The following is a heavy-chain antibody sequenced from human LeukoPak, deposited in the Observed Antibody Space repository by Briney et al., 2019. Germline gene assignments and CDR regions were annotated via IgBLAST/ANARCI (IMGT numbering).Heavy chain of an antibody. D-gene: IGHD5-12*01. V-gene: IGHV3-21*01. CDR2: ISISSSYI. CDR3: ARDFIYSGYGASLGY. Sequence: GGSLRLSCAASGFTFSSYGMSWVRQAPGKGLEWVSSISISSSYIYYADSVKGRFTMSRDNAKNSLYLQVNSLRAEDTAVYYCARDFIYSGYGASLGYWGQGTLVTVSS. J-gene: IGHJ4*02. CDR1: GFTFSSYG.